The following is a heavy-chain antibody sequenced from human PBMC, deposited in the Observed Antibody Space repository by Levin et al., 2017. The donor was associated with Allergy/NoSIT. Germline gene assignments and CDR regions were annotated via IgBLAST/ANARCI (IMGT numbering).Heavy chain of an antibody. D-gene: IGHD2-21*02. CDR1: GYSFTSYW. Sequence: GESLKISCKGSGYSFTSYWIGWVRQMPGKGLEWMGIIYPGDSDTRYRPSFQGQVTISADKSISTAYLQWSSLKASDTAMYYCARQGPQAYCGGDCYSFLVFGEDAFDIWGQGTMVTVSS. V-gene: IGHV5-51*01. J-gene: IGHJ3*02. CDR3: ARQGPQAYCGGDCYSFLVFGEDAFDI. CDR2: IYPGDSDT.